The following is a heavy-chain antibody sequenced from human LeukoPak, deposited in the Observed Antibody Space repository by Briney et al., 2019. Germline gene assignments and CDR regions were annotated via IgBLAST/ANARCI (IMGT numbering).Heavy chain of an antibody. J-gene: IGHJ6*02. CDR2: IYYSGST. V-gene: IGHV4-59*01. Sequence: PSETLSLTCTVSGGSISSYYWSWIRQPPGKGLEWIGYIYYSGSTNYNPSLKSRVTISVDTPKNQFSLKLSSVTAADTAVYYCARAGHLWFGELLYYYYGMDVWGQGTTVTVSS. CDR1: GGSISSYY. CDR3: ARAGHLWFGELLYYYYGMDV. D-gene: IGHD3-10*01.